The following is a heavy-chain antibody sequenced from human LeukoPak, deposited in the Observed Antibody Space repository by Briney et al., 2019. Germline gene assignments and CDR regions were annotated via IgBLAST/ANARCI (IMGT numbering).Heavy chain of an antibody. V-gene: IGHV3-64D*09. Sequence: GGSLRLSCSASGFTFSTYAMHWVRQAPGKGLEHVSTINTNGDDTYYADSVKGRFTISRDNSKRTLYLQMSSLRAEDTAVYYCARVGGALLWFGELWDWGQGILVTVSS. J-gene: IGHJ4*02. CDR1: GFTFSTYA. CDR3: ARVGGALLWFGELWD. CDR2: INTNGDDT. D-gene: IGHD3-10*01.